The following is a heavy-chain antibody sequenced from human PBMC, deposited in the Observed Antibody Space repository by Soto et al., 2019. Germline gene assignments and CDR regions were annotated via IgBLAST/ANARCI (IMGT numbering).Heavy chain of an antibody. V-gene: IGHV1-18*01. CDR3: VKDRDSNSWPSRDV. J-gene: IGHJ6*02. CDR2: ISPKSGSI. CDR1: GYTFTRNG. D-gene: IGHD3-22*01. Sequence: ASVKVSCKTSGYTFTRNGISWVRQAPGQGLEWMGWISPKSGSIKYAQKFQSRVIMTTDTSTSTAYMEVRSLRSDDTAVYYCVKDRDSNSWPSRDVWGPGTTVTVSS.